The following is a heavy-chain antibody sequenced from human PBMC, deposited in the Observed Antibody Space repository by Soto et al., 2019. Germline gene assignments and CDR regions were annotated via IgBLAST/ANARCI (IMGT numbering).Heavy chain of an antibody. CDR2: ITRNSGNK. CDR1: GFSFGSYA. J-gene: IGHJ4*02. CDR3: VRYYYHISGSHYDIPLDS. D-gene: IGHD3-10*01. Sequence: GGSLRLSCAASGFSFGSYAVHWVRQLPGKGLEWVSGITRNSGNKAYADSVKGRFIVSRDDAKNSLYPQMNSLRPEDTALYYCVRYYYHISGSHYDIPLDSWGQGTLVTVSS. V-gene: IGHV3-9*01.